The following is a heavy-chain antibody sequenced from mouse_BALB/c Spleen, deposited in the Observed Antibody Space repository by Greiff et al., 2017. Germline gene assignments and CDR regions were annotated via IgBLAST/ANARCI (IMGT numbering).Heavy chain of an antibody. J-gene: IGHJ4*01. CDR2: IYPGNVNT. Sequence: QVQLKESGPELVKPGASVRISCKASGYTFTSYYIHWVKQRPGQGLEWIGWIYPGNVNTKYNEKFKGKATLTADKSSSTAYMQLSSLTSEDSAVYFCARWYYDYDVWDAMDYWGQGTSVTVSS. D-gene: IGHD2-4*01. CDR1: GYTFTSYY. CDR3: ARWYYDYDVWDAMDY. V-gene: IGHV1S56*01.